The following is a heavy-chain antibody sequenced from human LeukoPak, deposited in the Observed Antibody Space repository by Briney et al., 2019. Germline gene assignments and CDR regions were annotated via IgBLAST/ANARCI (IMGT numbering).Heavy chain of an antibody. J-gene: IGHJ3*02. D-gene: IGHD3-3*01. CDR3: ARDLVFRVIYASGAFNI. V-gene: IGHV3-7*01. Sequence: GGSLRLSCAASGFTFSTYWMIWVRQAPGKGLEWVANINQDGSEKYYVDSVKGRFIISRDNAKNSVYLQMNTLRAEDTAVYYCARDLVFRVIYASGAFNIWGQGTMVTVSS. CDR1: GFTFSTYW. CDR2: INQDGSEK.